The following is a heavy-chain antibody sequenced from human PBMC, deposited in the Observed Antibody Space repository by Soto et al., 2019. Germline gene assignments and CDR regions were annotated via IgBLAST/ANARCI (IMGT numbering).Heavy chain of an antibody. Sequence: SETLSLTCTVSGASISGFYWSWIRQPPGKGLEWIGYIYYSGSTNYNPSLKSRVTISVDTSKNQFSLKLSSVTAADTAVYYCARDRTNWKYGYGMDVWGQGTTVTVAS. D-gene: IGHD1-7*01. CDR1: GASISGFY. CDR3: ARDRTNWKYGYGMDV. J-gene: IGHJ6*02. V-gene: IGHV4-59*01. CDR2: IYYSGST.